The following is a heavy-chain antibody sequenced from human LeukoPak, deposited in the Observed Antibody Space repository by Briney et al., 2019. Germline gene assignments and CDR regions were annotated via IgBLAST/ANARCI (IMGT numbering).Heavy chain of an antibody. Sequence: GASVKVSCKASGYTFTSCYMHWVRQAPGQGLEWMGIINPSGGSTSYAQKFQGRVTMTRDTSTSTVYMELSSLRSEDTAVYYCARDRIGPPDYSNYHFDYWGQGTLVTVSS. CDR2: INPSGGST. CDR1: GYTFTSCY. CDR3: ARDRIGPPDYSNYHFDY. V-gene: IGHV1-46*01. J-gene: IGHJ4*02. D-gene: IGHD4-11*01.